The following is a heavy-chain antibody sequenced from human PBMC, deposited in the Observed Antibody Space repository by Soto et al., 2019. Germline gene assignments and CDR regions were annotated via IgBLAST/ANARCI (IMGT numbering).Heavy chain of an antibody. CDR2: IKSKTHGGTT. Sequence: GGSLRLSCAASGFTFSNAWMSWVRQAPGRGLEWVGRIKSKTHGGTTDYAAPVKGRFTISRDDSKNTLYLQMNSLKNEDTAVYYCTTDLAFQIWPTDWGQGTLVTVSS. V-gene: IGHV3-15*01. CDR3: TTDLAFQIWPTD. CDR1: GFTFSNAW. D-gene: IGHD5-18*01. J-gene: IGHJ4*02.